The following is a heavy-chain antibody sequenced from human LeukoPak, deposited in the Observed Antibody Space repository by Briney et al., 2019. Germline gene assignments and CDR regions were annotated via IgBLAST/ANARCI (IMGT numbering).Heavy chain of an antibody. J-gene: IGHJ6*03. CDR3: AKGAGGYFRHYYYYYYMDV. CDR2: ISGSGGST. CDR1: GFTFSSYA. D-gene: IGHD3-22*01. Sequence: GGSLRLSCAASGFTFSSYAMSWVRQAPGKGLEWVSAISGSGGSTYYADSVKGRFTISRDHSKNTLYLQMNSLRAEDTAVYYCAKGAGGYFRHYYYYYYMDVWGKGTTVTVSS. V-gene: IGHV3-23*01.